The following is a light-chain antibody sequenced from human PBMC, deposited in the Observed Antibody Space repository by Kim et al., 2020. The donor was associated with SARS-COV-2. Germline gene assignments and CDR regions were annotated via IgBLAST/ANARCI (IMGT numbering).Light chain of an antibody. CDR2: GKN. CDR3: HSRDTSGNHFVV. V-gene: IGLV3-19*01. Sequence: SSELTQDPAVSVALGQTVRITCQGDSLRSYYASWYQQKPGQAPVLVIYGKNDRPSGIPDRFSGSSSGNTASLTITGAQAEDEADYYCHSRDTSGNHFVVF. CDR1: SLRSYY. J-gene: IGLJ1*01.